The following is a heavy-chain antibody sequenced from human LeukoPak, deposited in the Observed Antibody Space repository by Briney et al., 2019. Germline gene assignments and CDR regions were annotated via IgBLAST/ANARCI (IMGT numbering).Heavy chain of an antibody. Sequence: GGSLRLSCAASGFTFRTFAMHWVRQAPGKGLEYVSDISSSGSSTYYGNSVKGTLTISRDNSKNTLYLQMGSLRAEDMAVYYCARGGYNSGWSTFDYWGQGTLVTVSS. D-gene: IGHD6-19*01. CDR1: GFTFRTFA. CDR2: ISSSGSST. J-gene: IGHJ4*02. CDR3: ARGGYNSGWSTFDY. V-gene: IGHV3-64*01.